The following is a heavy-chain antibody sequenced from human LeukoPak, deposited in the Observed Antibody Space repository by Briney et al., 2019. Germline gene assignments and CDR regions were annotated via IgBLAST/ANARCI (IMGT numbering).Heavy chain of an antibody. CDR1: GGSFSGYY. J-gene: IGHJ2*01. D-gene: IGHD3-22*01. V-gene: IGHV4-34*01. CDR3: ARAPYYYDSSGYPGGWYFDL. Sequence: PSETLSLTCAVYGGSFSGYYWSWIRQPSGKGLEWIGEINHSGSTNYNPSLKSRVTISVDASKNQFSLKLSSVTAADTAVYYCARAPYYYDSSGYPGGWYFDLWGRGTLVTVSS. CDR2: INHSGST.